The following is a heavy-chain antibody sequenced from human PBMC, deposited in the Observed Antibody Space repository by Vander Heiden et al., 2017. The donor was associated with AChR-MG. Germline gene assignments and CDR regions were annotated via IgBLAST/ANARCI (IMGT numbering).Heavy chain of an antibody. Sequence: EVQLVESGGGLVQPGGSLRLSCAASGFTFSSYSMNWVRQAPGKGLEWVSYISSSSSTIYYADSVKGRFTISRDNAKNSLYLQMNSLRDEDTAVYYCAMTSSGWPTSNFDYWGQGTLVTVSS. CDR1: GFTFSSYS. CDR3: AMTSSGWPTSNFDY. J-gene: IGHJ4*02. V-gene: IGHV3-48*02. D-gene: IGHD6-19*01. CDR2: ISSSSSTI.